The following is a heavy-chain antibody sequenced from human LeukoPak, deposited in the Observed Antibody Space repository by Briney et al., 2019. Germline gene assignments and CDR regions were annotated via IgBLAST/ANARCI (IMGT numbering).Heavy chain of an antibody. CDR3: ARGIAAALAY. CDR1: GFTFDDYA. J-gene: IGHJ4*02. D-gene: IGHD6-13*01. V-gene: IGHV3-74*01. CDR2: INSDGSST. Sequence: GGSLRLSCAASGFTFDDYAMHWVRQAPGKGLVWVSRINSDGSSTSYADSVKGRFTISRDNAKNTLYLQMNSLRAEDTAVYYCARGIAAALAYWGQGTLVTVSS.